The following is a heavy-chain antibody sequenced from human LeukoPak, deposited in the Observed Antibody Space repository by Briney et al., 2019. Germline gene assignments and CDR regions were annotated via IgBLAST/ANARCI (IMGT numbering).Heavy chain of an antibody. V-gene: IGHV1-2*02. J-gene: IGHJ3*02. CDR1: GYTFTGYY. CDR2: INPNSGGT. CDR3: ARGGDSSGYYDDAFDI. D-gene: IGHD3-22*01. Sequence: GASVKVSCKASGYTFTGYYMHWVRQAPGQGLEWMGWINPNSGGTNYAQKFQGRVTMTRDTSISTAYIELSRLRSEDTAVYYCARGGDSSGYYDDAFDIWGQGTMVTVSS.